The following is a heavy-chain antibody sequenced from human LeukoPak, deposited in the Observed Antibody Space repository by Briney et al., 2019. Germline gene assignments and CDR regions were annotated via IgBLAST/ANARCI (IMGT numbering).Heavy chain of an antibody. J-gene: IGHJ4*02. V-gene: IGHV3-23*01. CDR2: ISGSGDST. Sequence: GGSLRLSCAASGFTVSSNYMNWVRQAPGKGLEWVSGISGSGDSTYYTDSVKGRLTIFRDNFKNTLYLQMNSLRAEDTAVYYCARDRIAVAGTDYWGQGTLVTVSS. D-gene: IGHD6-19*01. CDR3: ARDRIAVAGTDY. CDR1: GFTVSSNY.